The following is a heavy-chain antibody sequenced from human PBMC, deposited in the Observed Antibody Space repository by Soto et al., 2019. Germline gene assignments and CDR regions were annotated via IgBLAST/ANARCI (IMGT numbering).Heavy chain of an antibody. D-gene: IGHD6-13*01. J-gene: IGHJ4*02. CDR2: SYYTGAT. Sequence: SETLSLTCTVSVGSITGYYWSWIRQSPGKGLEWIGCSYYTGATNYNPSLKSRVTISGDTSRNQFSLKVSSVTAADTAVYYCARGTSWQLPFDYWGQGTLVTVSS. V-gene: IGHV4-59*01. CDR1: VGSITGYY. CDR3: ARGTSWQLPFDY.